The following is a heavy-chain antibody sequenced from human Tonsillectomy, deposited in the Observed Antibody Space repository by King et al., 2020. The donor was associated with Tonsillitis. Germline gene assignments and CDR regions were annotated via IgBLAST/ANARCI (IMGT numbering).Heavy chain of an antibody. V-gene: IGHV3-15*01. CDR1: GIMFNNAW. D-gene: IGHD6-19*01. CDR3: SPFYGIAVTGTAY. CDR2: IKSKGDGGTT. J-gene: IGHJ4*02. Sequence: VQLVESGGGSVKPGGSLRLSCAASGIMFNNAWMSWVRQAPGKGLEWVGRIKSKGDGGTTDYAAPVKGRFTISRDDSKNTLYLQMNSLKTEDTAVYYCSPFYGIAVTGTAYWGQGTLVTVSS.